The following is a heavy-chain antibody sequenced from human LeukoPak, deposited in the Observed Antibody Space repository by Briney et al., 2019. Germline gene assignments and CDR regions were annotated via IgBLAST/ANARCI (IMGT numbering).Heavy chain of an antibody. CDR3: ARGYSSGWYAGLNYYFDY. D-gene: IGHD6-19*01. CDR1: GYTFTGYY. Sequence: ASVKVSCKASGYTFTGYYMHWVRQAPGQGLEWMGWINPNSGGTNYAQKFQGRVTMTRNTSISTAYMELSSLRSEDTAVYYCARGYSSGWYAGLNYYFDYWGQGTLVTVSS. J-gene: IGHJ4*02. V-gene: IGHV1-2*02. CDR2: INPNSGGT.